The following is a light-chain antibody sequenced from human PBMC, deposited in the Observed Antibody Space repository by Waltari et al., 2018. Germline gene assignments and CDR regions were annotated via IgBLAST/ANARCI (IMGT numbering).Light chain of an antibody. Sequence: QSALTQPPSASGSPGQSVTISCSGSSSDIGTYKFVSWYQPHPGKSPKLIIYEVNQRPSGVPDRFSGSKSGNTASLTVSGLLPEDEADYYCSSYAGTKKLLFGGVTKLTVL. J-gene: IGLJ2*01. CDR2: EVN. CDR1: SSDIGTYKF. CDR3: SSYAGTKKLL. V-gene: IGLV2-8*01.